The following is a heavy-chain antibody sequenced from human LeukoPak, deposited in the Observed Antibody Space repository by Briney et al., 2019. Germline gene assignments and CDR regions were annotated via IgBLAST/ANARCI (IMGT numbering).Heavy chain of an antibody. D-gene: IGHD3-16*02. CDR2: ISYDGSNK. J-gene: IGHJ4*02. Sequence: GGSLRLSCAASGFTFSSYAMHWVRQAPGKGLESVAVISYDGSNKYYADSVKGRFTISRDNSKNTLYLQMNSLRAEDTAVYYCARWLGAIAWPYYFDYWGQGTLVTVSS. CDR3: ARWLGAIAWPYYFDY. CDR1: GFTFSSYA. V-gene: IGHV3-30*04.